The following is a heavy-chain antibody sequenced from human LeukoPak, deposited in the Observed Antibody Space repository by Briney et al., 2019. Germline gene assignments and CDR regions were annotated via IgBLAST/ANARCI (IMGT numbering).Heavy chain of an antibody. CDR3: ARAGERYTGWFDP. CDR2: IYYSGST. V-gene: IGHV4-59*01. CDR1: GGSISSYY. J-gene: IGHJ5*02. D-gene: IGHD3-16*02. Sequence: SETLSLTCTVSGGSISSYYWSWIRQPPGKGLEWIGYIYYSGSTNYNPSLKSRVTISVDTSKNQFSLKLSSVTAADTAVYYCARAGERYTGWFDPWGQGTLVTVSS.